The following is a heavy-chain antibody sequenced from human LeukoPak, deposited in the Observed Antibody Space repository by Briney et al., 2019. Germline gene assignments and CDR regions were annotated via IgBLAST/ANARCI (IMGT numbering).Heavy chain of an antibody. V-gene: IGHV4-30-4*01. CDR1: GGSISSGDYY. Sequence: SETLSLTCTVSGGSISSGDYYWGWIRQPPGKGLEWIGYIYYSGSTYYNPSLKSRVAISVDTSKNQFSLKLNSVTAADTAMYYCARVVPAANDAFDIWGQGTMVTVSS. J-gene: IGHJ3*02. CDR2: IYYSGST. D-gene: IGHD2-2*01. CDR3: ARVVPAANDAFDI.